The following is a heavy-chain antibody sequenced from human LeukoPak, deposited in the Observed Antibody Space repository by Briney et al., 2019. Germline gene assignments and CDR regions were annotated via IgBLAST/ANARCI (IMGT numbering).Heavy chain of an antibody. CDR1: GFTFSDYN. CDR3: AKDITYGSGSYYNA. CDR2: ISRSGSTK. V-gene: IGHV3-11*01. D-gene: IGHD3-10*01. J-gene: IGHJ4*02. Sequence: PGGSLRLSCAASGFTFSDYNMRWIRQAPGKGLEWVSSISRSGSTKYYADSVKGRFTISRDNAKNSLFLQMNSLRAEDTALYYCAKDITYGSGSYYNAWGQGTLVTVSS.